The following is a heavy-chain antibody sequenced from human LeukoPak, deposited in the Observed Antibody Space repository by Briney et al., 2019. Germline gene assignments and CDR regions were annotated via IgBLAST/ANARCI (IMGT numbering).Heavy chain of an antibody. V-gene: IGHV3-48*03. CDR2: ISSSGSTR. CDR1: GFTFSSYE. J-gene: IGHJ4*02. D-gene: IGHD5-24*01. CDR3: ASREMATIVDY. Sequence: GGSLRLSCAASGFTFSSYEMNWVRQAPGKGLEWVSYISSSGSTRYYADSVKGRFTISRDNAKNSLYLQMNSLRAEDTAVYYCASREMATIVDYWGQGTLVTVSS.